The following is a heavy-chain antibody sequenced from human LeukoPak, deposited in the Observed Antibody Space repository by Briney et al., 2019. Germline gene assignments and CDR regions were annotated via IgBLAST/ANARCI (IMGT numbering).Heavy chain of an antibody. J-gene: IGHJ6*02. V-gene: IGHV1-69*01. CDR2: IIPIFGTA. CDR1: GGTFSSYA. CDR3: ARGDASYYYAMDV. Sequence: SVKVSCKASGGTFSSYAISWVRQAPGQGLEWMGGIIPIFGTANYAQKFQGRVTITADESTSTAYMELSSLRSEDTAVYYCARGDASYYYAMDVWGQGTTVTVSS.